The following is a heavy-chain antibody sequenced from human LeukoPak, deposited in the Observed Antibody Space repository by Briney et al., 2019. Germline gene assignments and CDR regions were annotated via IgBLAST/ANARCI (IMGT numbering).Heavy chain of an antibody. Sequence: GGSLRLSCAASGFTVSSNYMSWVRQAPGKGLEWVANIKQDGSEKYYVDSVKGRFTISRDNAKNSLYLQMNSLRAEDTAVYYCARWSRDYYDSSGYYSDYWGQGTLVTVSS. V-gene: IGHV3-7*01. CDR2: IKQDGSEK. D-gene: IGHD3-22*01. CDR1: GFTVSSNY. J-gene: IGHJ4*02. CDR3: ARWSRDYYDSSGYYSDY.